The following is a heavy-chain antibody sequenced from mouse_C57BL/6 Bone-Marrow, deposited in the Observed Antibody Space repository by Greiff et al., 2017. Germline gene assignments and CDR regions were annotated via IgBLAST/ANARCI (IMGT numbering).Heavy chain of an antibody. Sequence: QVQLKQPGAELVMPGASVKLSCKASGYTFTSYWMHWVKQRPGQGLEWIGVIDPSDSYTNYNQKFKGKSTLTVDKSSSTAYMQLSSLTSEDSAVYYCAREGYDGYYWFAYWGQGTLVTVSA. V-gene: IGHV1-69*01. CDR2: IDPSDSYT. CDR3: AREGYDGYYWFAY. D-gene: IGHD2-3*01. CDR1: GYTFTSYW. J-gene: IGHJ3*01.